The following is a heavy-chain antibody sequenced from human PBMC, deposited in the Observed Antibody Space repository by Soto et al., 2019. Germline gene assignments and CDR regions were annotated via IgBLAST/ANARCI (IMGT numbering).Heavy chain of an antibody. CDR1: GYTFTGYY. Sequence: ASVKVSCKASGYTFTGYYMHWVRQAPGQGLEWMGWINPNSGGTNYAQKFQGWVTMTRDTSISTAYMELSRLRSDDTAVYYCARALPPPTVTGAFDIWGQGTIVTVSS. J-gene: IGHJ3*02. V-gene: IGHV1-2*04. CDR3: ARALPPPTVTGAFDI. D-gene: IGHD4-17*01. CDR2: INPNSGGT.